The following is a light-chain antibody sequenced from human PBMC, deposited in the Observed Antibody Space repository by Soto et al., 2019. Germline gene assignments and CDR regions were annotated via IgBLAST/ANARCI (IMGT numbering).Light chain of an antibody. J-gene: IGLJ2*01. V-gene: IGLV2-14*03. Sequence: QSALTQPASVSGSPGQSITISCTGTSADVGGYNYVSWYQQHPGEAPKLIIYDVSNRPSGVFNRFSGSKSGNTASLTISGLQAEGEADYYCSSHTSDTTLDVVFGGGTKLTVL. CDR2: DVS. CDR3: SSHTSDTTLDVV. CDR1: SADVGGYNY.